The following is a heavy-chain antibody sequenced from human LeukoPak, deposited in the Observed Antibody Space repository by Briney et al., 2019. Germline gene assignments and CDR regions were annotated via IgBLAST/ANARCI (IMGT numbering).Heavy chain of an antibody. CDR1: GGSMSGYY. D-gene: IGHD4/OR15-4a*01. V-gene: IGHV4-59*01. J-gene: IGHJ3*02. Sequence: SETLSLTCTVSGGSMSGYYWSWLRQPPGKGLEWLAYIYHSGSSNYNPSLKSRVTISIDTSSNQFSLKLSSVTAADTAVYYCARRGLSMISQAFDIWGRGTMVTVFS. CDR2: IYHSGSS. CDR3: ARRGLSMISQAFDI.